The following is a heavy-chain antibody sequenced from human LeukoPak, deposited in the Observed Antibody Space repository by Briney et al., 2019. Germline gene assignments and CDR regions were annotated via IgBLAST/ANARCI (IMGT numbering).Heavy chain of an antibody. Sequence: GGSLRLSCAASGFTSSRHGMHWVRQAPVKGLEWVAVISFDGSRKDYADSVKGRFTISRDNSKNTLYLQMDSLSAEDTAVYYCARDRSGTWAFDYCGQGTLVTVSS. CDR2: ISFDGSRK. D-gene: IGHD3-10*01. CDR1: GFTSSRHG. V-gene: IGHV3-30-3*01. J-gene: IGHJ4*02. CDR3: ARDRSGTWAFDY.